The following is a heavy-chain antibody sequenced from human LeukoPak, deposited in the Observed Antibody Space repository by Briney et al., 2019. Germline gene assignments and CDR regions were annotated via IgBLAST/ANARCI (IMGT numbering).Heavy chain of an antibody. CDR2: INPNSGGT. D-gene: IGHD2-15*01. CDR3: ARDDRDMYCSGGSCYSVYAFDI. Sequence: ASVKVSCKASGYTFTGYYMHWVRQARGQGLEWMGWINPNSGGTNYAQKFQGRVTMTRDTSISTAYMELSRLRSDDTAVYYCARDDRDMYCSGGSCYSVYAFDIWGQGTMVTVSS. CDR1: GYTFTGYY. V-gene: IGHV1-2*02. J-gene: IGHJ3*02.